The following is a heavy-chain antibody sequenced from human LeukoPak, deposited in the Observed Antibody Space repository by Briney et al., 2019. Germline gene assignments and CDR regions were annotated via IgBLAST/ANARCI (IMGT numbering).Heavy chain of an antibody. D-gene: IGHD1-26*01. CDR1: GFTFSNAW. CDR3: TTLVGATGDDAFDI. CDR2: IKSKTDGGTT. J-gene: IGHJ3*02. V-gene: IGHV3-15*01. Sequence: PGGSLRLSCAASGFTFSNAWMSWVRQAPGKGLEWVGRIKSKTDGGTTDYAAPVKGRFTISRDDSKNTLYLQMNSLKTEDTAVYYCTTLVGATGDDAFDIWGQGTMVTVSS.